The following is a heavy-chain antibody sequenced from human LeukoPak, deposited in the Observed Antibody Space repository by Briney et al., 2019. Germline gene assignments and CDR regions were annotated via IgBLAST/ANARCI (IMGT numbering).Heavy chain of an antibody. CDR3: ARSSPTYYDSSGYYPFDY. CDR1: GASISSSRSF. J-gene: IGHJ4*02. D-gene: IGHD3-22*01. Sequence: SETLSLTCTVSGASISSSRSFWGWIRQPPGTGLEWIVSIFSGGNTYYNPSLNSRVSISIDTSKNQFSLKLSSVTAADTAVYYCARSSPTYYDSSGYYPFDYWGQGTLVTVSS. V-gene: IGHV4-39*01. CDR2: IFSGGNT.